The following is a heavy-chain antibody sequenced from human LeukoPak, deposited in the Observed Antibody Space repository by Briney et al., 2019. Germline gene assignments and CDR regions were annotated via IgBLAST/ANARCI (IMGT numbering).Heavy chain of an antibody. V-gene: IGHV4-39*01. D-gene: IGHD3-9*01. CDR2: IYYTGST. J-gene: IGHJ6*03. CDR3: ARLVSYDVLTENFYKYYMDV. Sequence: PSETLSLTCTVSSGSISSNNYYWGWIRQPPGKGLEWIGSIYYTGSTFYNPSLKSRVTMSLDAWKNQFTLKVTSVTATDTAVYYCARLVSYDVLTENFYKYYMDVWGKGTTVTVSS. CDR1: SGSISSNNYY.